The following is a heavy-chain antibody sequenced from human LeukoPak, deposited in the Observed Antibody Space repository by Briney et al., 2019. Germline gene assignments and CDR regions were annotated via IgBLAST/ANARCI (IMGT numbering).Heavy chain of an antibody. CDR3: ARKTQSNEGPFGVVVYYFDY. CDR2: MNPNSGNT. CDR1: GYTFTSYD. J-gene: IGHJ4*02. Sequence: ASVKVSCKASGYTFTSYDINWVRQATGQGLEWMGWMNPNSGNTGYAQKFQGRVTITRNTSISTAYMELSSLRSEDTAVYYCARKTQSNEGPFGVVVYYFDYWGQGTLVTVSS. V-gene: IGHV1-8*03. D-gene: IGHD3-3*01.